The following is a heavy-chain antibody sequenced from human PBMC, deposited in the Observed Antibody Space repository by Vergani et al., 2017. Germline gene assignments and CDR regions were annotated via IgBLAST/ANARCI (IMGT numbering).Heavy chain of an antibody. CDR1: GFTFSSYG. V-gene: IGHV3-33*01. J-gene: IGHJ6*03. D-gene: IGHD6-6*01. CDR2: IWYDGSNK. CDR3: ARDSVRAARWVYYMDV. Sequence: QVQLVESGGGVVQPGRSLRLSCATSGFTFSSYGMHWVRQAPGKGLEWVAVIWYDGSNKYYADSVKGRFTISRDNSKNTLYLQMNSLRAEDTAVYYCARDSVRAARWVYYMDVWGKGTTVTVSS.